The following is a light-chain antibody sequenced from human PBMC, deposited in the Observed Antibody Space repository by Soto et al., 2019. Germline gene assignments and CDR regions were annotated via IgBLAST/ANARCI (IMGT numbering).Light chain of an antibody. Sequence: EIVLTQSPATLSVSPGERATLSCRASQSVSSYFAWYQQKPGQAPRLLIYGASSRATGIPDRFSGSGSGTDFTLTISRLEPEDFAVYYCQQYGSSFWTFGQGTKVDI. CDR2: GAS. J-gene: IGKJ1*01. CDR1: QSVSSY. CDR3: QQYGSSFWT. V-gene: IGKV3-20*01.